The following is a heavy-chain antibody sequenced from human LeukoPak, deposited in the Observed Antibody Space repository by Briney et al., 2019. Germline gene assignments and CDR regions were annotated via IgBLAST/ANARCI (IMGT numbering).Heavy chain of an antibody. V-gene: IGHV3-74*01. D-gene: IGHD5-12*01. J-gene: IGHJ4*02. CDR2: INSDGSST. Sequence: GGSLRLSCAASGFTFSIYWVHWVRQAPGKGLVWVSSINSDGSSTSYADSVKGRFTISRDNSKHTLYLQMNSLRAEDTAVYYCAKTSRRNSGYDSPFDYWGQGTLVTVSS. CDR3: AKTSRRNSGYDSPFDY. CDR1: GFTFSIYW.